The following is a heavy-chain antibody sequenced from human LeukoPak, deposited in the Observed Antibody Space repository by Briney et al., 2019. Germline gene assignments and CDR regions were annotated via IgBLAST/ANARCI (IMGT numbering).Heavy chain of an antibody. CDR2: IYYSGST. D-gene: IGHD1-26*01. CDR1: GGSMSSGAYY. CDR3: ASLLSVGATQTDS. V-gene: IGHV4-30-4*08. Sequence: SETLSLTCTVSGGSMSSGAYYWSWIRQPPGKGLEWIGYIYYSGSTYYNPSLKSRVTISVDTSKNQFSLKLSSVSAADTAVYYYASLLSVGATQTDSWGQGTLVTVSS. J-gene: IGHJ4*02.